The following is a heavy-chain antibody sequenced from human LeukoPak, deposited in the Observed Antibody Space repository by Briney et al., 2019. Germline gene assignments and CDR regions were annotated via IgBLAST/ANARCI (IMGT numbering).Heavy chain of an antibody. CDR1: GFPFKSYW. CDR3: ARDGGKLWPLDE. D-gene: IGHD2-21*01. V-gene: IGHV3-7*01. CDR2: IKPDGSET. Sequence: HSGGSLRLSCVASGFPFKSYWFTWVRQSPGKGLDWVANIKPDGSETNYLDSVKGRFTISRDNARDSLFLEMNNLRVDHTAVYYCARDGGKLWPLDEWGQGILVTVSS. J-gene: IGHJ4*02.